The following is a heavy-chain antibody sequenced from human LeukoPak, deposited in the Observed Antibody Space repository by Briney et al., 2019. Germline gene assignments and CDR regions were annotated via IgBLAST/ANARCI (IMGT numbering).Heavy chain of an antibody. V-gene: IGHV4-59*01. D-gene: IGHD3-3*01. CDR3: ARGGPSRITIFGVDNPYSDI. Sequence: PSETLSLTCTVFGGSISNYHWSWVRQPPGKGLEWIGYMYDSGSTKYNPSLKSRVNMSVDTSKTKFSLRLSSVTAADTAIYYCARGGPSRITIFGVDNPYSDIWGQGTMVTVSS. CDR1: GGSISNYH. CDR2: MYDSGST. J-gene: IGHJ3*02.